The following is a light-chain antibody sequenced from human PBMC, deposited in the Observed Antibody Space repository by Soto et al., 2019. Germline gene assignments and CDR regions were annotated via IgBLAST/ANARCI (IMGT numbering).Light chain of an antibody. CDR2: GAS. Sequence: EILFSPSPRHLSLSSVGRVTLSWRARQSVSNNYLAWYQQKPGQAPRLLIYGASNRATGIPDRFSGSESETDFTLTINRLEPEDSAVYYCQQFGYSPKFTFGPGTKVDI. J-gene: IGKJ3*01. CDR1: QSVSNNY. CDR3: QQFGYSPKFT. V-gene: IGKV3-20*01.